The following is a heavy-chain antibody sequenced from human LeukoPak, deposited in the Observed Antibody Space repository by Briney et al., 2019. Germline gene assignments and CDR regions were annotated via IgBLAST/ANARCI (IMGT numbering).Heavy chain of an antibody. J-gene: IGHJ6*03. CDR2: IYTSGST. D-gene: IGHD3-10*01. V-gene: IGHV4-4*07. CDR3: ARDQYGSGSRILYYYYYMDV. Sequence: SETLSLTCTVSGGSISSYYWSWIRQPAGKGLEWIGRIYTSGSTDYNPSLKSRVTMSVDTSKNQFSLKLSSVTAADTAVYYCARDQYGSGSRILYYYYYMDVWGKGTTVTISS. CDR1: GGSISSYY.